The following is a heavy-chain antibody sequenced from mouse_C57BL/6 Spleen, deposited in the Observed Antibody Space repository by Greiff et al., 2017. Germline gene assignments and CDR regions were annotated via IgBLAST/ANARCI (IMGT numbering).Heavy chain of an antibody. D-gene: IGHD3-2*02. Sequence: QVQLQQPGAELVKPGASVKLSCKASGYTFTRYWMHWVKQRPGQGLEWIGMIHPNSGSTNYNEKFKSKATLTVDKSSSTAYMQLSSLTSEDAAVYYCARWGAAQALDYWGQGTTLTVAS. J-gene: IGHJ2*01. CDR1: GYTFTRYW. CDR3: ARWGAAQALDY. CDR2: IHPNSGST. V-gene: IGHV1-64*01.